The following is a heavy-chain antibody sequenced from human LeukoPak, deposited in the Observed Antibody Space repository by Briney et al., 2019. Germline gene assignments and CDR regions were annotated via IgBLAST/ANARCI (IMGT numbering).Heavy chain of an antibody. D-gene: IGHD6-19*01. CDR3: AIGLRGSSGWYGFDY. CDR1: GYTFTSYY. V-gene: IGHV1-46*01. J-gene: IGHJ4*02. Sequence: ASVKVSCKASGYTFTSYYMHWVRQAPGQGLEWMGIINPSGGTTAYAQKFQGRVTTTRDTSTSTVYMELSSLRSEDTAVYYCAIGLRGSSGWYGFDYWGQGTLVTVSS. CDR2: INPSGGTT.